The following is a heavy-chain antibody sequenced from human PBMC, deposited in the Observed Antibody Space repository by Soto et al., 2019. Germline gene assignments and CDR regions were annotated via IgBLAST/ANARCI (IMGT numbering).Heavy chain of an antibody. CDR3: ARGRLLVVAATRFAWFDP. CDR2: INHSGST. D-gene: IGHD2-15*01. V-gene: IGHV4-34*01. Sequence: PSETLSLTCAVYGGSFSGYYWSWIRQPPGKGLEWIGEINHSGSTNYNPYLKSRVTISVDTSKNQFSLKLSSVTAADTAVYYCARGRLLVVAATRFAWFDPWGQGTLVTVSS. CDR1: GGSFSGYY. J-gene: IGHJ5*02.